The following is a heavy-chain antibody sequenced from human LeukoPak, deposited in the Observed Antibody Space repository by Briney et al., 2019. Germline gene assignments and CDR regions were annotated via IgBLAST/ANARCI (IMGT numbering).Heavy chain of an antibody. J-gene: IGHJ4*02. Sequence: GASVKVSCKGSGYTLSNHAFSWVRQAPGQGLEWMGWISADNGNTNHAQKFQGRVSLTTVTSTSTAYMELSSLRSDDTAVYYCARTAARRFDYWGQGTLVTVSS. D-gene: IGHD6-6*01. CDR2: ISADNGNT. CDR1: GYTLSNHA. CDR3: ARTAARRFDY. V-gene: IGHV1-18*04.